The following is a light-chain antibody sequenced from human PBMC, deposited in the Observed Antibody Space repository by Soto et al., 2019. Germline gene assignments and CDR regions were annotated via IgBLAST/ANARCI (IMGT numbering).Light chain of an antibody. V-gene: IGKV3-20*01. CDR3: HQYGSSPWT. CDR2: GAS. Sequence: EIMMRKSRGTLCLLPGAGATLSAMASQSVRNYLAWYQQKPGQAPRLLIYGASSRAPGIPDRFSGSGSETDFTLTITRLESEDFAVYSCHQYGSSPWTFGQGTTVDI. J-gene: IGKJ1*01. CDR1: QSVRNY.